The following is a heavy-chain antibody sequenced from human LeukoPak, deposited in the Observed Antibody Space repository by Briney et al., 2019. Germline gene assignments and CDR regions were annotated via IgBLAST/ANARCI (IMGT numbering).Heavy chain of an antibody. D-gene: IGHD1-26*01. V-gene: IGHV3-30*04. J-gene: IGHJ4*02. Sequence: GGSLRLSCAASGFTFSSYAMHWVRQAPGKGLEWVAVISYDGSNKYYADSVKGRFTISRDNSKNTLYLQMNSLRAEDTAVYYCARAKWELWYSWGQGTLVTVSS. CDR1: GFTFSSYA. CDR3: ARAKWELWYS. CDR2: ISYDGSNK.